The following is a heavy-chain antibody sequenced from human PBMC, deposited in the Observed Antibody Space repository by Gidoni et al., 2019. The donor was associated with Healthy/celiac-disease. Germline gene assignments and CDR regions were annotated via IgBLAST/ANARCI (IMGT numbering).Heavy chain of an antibody. D-gene: IGHD3-10*01. J-gene: IGHJ4*02. V-gene: IGHV3-21*01. CDR3: ARDGLGYYYGSGSYSDY. Sequence: EVQLVESGGGLVKPGGSLRLSCAASGFTFSSYSMNWVRQAPGKGLEWVSSISSSISYIYYADSVKGRFTISRDNAKNSLYLQMNSLRAEDTAVYYCARDGLGYYYGSGSYSDYWGQGTLVTVSS. CDR2: ISSSISYI. CDR1: GFTFSSYS.